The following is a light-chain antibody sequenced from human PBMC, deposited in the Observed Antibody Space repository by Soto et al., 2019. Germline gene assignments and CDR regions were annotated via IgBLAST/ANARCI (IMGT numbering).Light chain of an antibody. CDR3: QQYGTSPWT. V-gene: IGKV3-20*01. CDR1: QSVSSSY. CDR2: GAS. J-gene: IGKJ1*01. Sequence: EIVLTQSPGTLSLSPGERATLSCRASQSVSSSYLAWYQQKPGQAPRLLIYGASSRATGIPDRFSGSGSGTDFTLTNSRLEPEDFAVYYCQQYGTSPWTFAQGTKVEIK.